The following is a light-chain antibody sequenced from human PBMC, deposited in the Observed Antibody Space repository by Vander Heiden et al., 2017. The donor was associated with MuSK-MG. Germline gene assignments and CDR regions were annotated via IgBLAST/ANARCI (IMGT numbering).Light chain of an antibody. CDR2: GAS. J-gene: IGKJ4*01. V-gene: IGKV3-20*01. Sequence: EIVLTQTPGTLSLSPGERATLSCRASQSVTSTYLVWYQQKPGQAPRLLIYGASIRATRIPDRFTGSASGTDFTLTISRLEPEDFAVYYCQHYLSSPLTFGGGTKVEIK. CDR3: QHYLSSPLT. CDR1: QSVTSTY.